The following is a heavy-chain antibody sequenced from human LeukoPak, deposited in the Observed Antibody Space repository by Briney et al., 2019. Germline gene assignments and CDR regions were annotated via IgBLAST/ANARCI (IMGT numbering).Heavy chain of an antibody. CDR3: VRQLTSSWFDY. D-gene: IGHD6-13*01. CDR1: GDSVSNDSAA. Sequence: SQTLSLTCAISGDSVSNDSAAWNWTRQSPSRGLEWLGRTYYRSKWYNDYAVSVKSRITINPDTSKNQLSLQLNSVTPEDTAVYYCVRQLTSSWFDYWGQGTLVTVSS. CDR2: TYYRSKWYN. V-gene: IGHV6-1*01. J-gene: IGHJ4*02.